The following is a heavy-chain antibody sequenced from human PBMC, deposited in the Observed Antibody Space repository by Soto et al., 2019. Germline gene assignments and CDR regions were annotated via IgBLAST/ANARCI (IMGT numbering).Heavy chain of an antibody. CDR2: VHHSGTT. CDR3: ERGWVQLGFDP. D-gene: IGHD1-1*01. J-gene: IGHJ5*02. V-gene: IGHV4-59*01. Sequence: PSETLSLTCTVSGGSLNSYSWSWIRQPPGKRLEWIGYVHHSGTTKYNPSFKSRVNLSLDTSENQFSLKLSSVTAADTAVYYCERGWVQLGFDPWGQGTLVTVSS. CDR1: GGSLNSYS.